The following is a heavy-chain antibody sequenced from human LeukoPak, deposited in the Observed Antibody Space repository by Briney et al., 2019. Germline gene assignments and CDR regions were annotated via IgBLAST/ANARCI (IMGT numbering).Heavy chain of an antibody. V-gene: IGHV4-59*08. J-gene: IGHJ4*02. CDR1: GGSISSYY. Sequence: SETLSLTCTVSGGSISSYYWSWIRQPPGKGLEWIGYIHYSGSTNYNPSLKSRVTPSVNTSKNQFSLKLGSVTAADTAVYYCARSASSHSSSSPFDYWGQGTLVTVSS. D-gene: IGHD6-6*01. CDR2: IHYSGST. CDR3: ARSASSHSSSSPFDY.